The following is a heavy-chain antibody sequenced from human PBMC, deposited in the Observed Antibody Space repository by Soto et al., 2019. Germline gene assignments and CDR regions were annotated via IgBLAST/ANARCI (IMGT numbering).Heavy chain of an antibody. CDR3: ASFTPDYGGNSDPWFDP. Sequence: SETLSLTCTVSGGSVSSGSYYWSWIRQPPGKGLEWIGYIYYSGSTNYNPSLKSRVTISVDTSKNQFSLKLSSVTAADTAVYYCASFTPDYGGNSDPWFDPWGQGTLVTVSS. CDR2: IYYSGST. V-gene: IGHV4-61*01. CDR1: GGSVSSGSYY. J-gene: IGHJ5*02. D-gene: IGHD4-17*01.